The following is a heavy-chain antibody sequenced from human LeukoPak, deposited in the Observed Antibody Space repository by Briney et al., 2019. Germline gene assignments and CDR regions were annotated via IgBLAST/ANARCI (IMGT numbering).Heavy chain of an antibody. CDR2: ISSSSSYI. J-gene: IGHJ4*02. CDR1: GFTFSSYS. D-gene: IGHD3-10*01. CDR3: ARDLTMVRGVPLDY. Sequence: GGSLRLSCAASGFTFSSYSMNWVRQAPGKGLEWVSSISSSSSYIYYADSVKGRFTISRDNAKNSLYLQMNSLRAEDTAVYYCARDLTMVRGVPLDYWGQGTLVTVSS. V-gene: IGHV3-21*01.